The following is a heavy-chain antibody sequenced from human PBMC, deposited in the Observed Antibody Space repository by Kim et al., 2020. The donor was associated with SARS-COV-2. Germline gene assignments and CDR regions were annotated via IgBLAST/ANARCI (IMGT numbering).Heavy chain of an antibody. CDR2: IYHSGST. Sequence: SETLSLTCAVSGGSISSSNWWSWVRQPPGKGLEWIGEIYHSGSTNYNPSLKSRVTISVDKSKNQFSLKLSSVTAADTAVYYCARGHSTITNSSGFNLWGRGTLVTVSS. D-gene: IGHD6-19*01. CDR1: GGSISSSNW. V-gene: IGHV4-4*02. J-gene: IGHJ2*01. CDR3: ARGHSTITNSSGFNL.